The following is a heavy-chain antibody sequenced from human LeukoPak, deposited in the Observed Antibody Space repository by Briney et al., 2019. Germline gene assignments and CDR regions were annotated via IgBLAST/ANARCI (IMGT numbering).Heavy chain of an antibody. CDR1: GVTFSSSW. J-gene: IGHJ4*02. D-gene: IGHD5-18*01. CDR3: ARVRGYSYGPNDY. V-gene: IGHV3-7*01. Sequence: GGSLRLSCAASGVTFSSSWMSWVRQAPGKGLEWVANIKQDGSRKLYVDSVQGRFTISRDNAKNSLYLQMNSLRAEDTAVYYCARVRGYSYGPNDYWGQGTLVTVSS. CDR2: IKQDGSRK.